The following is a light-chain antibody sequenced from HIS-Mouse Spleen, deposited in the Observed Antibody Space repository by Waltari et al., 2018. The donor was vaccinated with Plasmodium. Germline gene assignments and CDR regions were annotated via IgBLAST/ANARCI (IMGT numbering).Light chain of an antibody. CDR1: SSNIGSNT. CDR3: AAWDDSLNRV. J-gene: IGLJ3*02. V-gene: IGLV1-44*01. CDR2: SNN. Sequence: QSVLTQPPSASGTPGQRVTISCSGSSSNIGSNTVNWYQQLPGTAPKLLIYSNNQPPSGVPDRFSGSKSGTSASLAISGLQAEDEADYYCAAWDDSLNRVFGGGTKLTVL.